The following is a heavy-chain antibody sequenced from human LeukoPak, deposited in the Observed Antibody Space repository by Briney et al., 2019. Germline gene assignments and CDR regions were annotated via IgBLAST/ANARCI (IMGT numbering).Heavy chain of an antibody. V-gene: IGHV1-18*01. CDR1: GYTFTSYG. D-gene: IGHD5-18*01. Sequence: ASVKVSCKASGYTFTSYGISWVRQAPGQGLEWMGWISAYNGNTNYAQKLQGRVTMTTDTSTSTAYMELRSLRSDDTAVYYCARAASYGFVYYYYYMDVWGKGTTVTVSS. CDR2: ISAYNGNT. CDR3: ARAASYGFVYYYYYMDV. J-gene: IGHJ6*03.